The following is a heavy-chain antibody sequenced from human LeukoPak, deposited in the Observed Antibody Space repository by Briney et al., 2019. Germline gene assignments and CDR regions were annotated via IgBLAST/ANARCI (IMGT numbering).Heavy chain of an antibody. CDR2: IIPIFGTA. J-gene: IGHJ4*02. CDR1: GGTFSSYA. CDR3: ATPGYSYGYSVKYYFDY. D-gene: IGHD5-18*01. Sequence: GASVKVSCKASGGTFSSYAISWVRQAPGQGLEWMGGIIPIFGTANYAQKFQGRVTITADESTSTAYMELSSLRFEDTAVYYCATPGYSYGYSVKYYFDYWGQGTLVTVSS. V-gene: IGHV1-69*13.